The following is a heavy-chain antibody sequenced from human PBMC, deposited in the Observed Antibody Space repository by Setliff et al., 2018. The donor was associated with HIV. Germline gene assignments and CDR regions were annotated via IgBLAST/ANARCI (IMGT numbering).Heavy chain of an antibody. Sequence: SETLSLTCTVSGGSISSYYWSWIRQPPEKGLEWIGYIYDRGGTNYNPSLKSRFTISRDNAKNTLYLQMNSLRAEDTAVYYCTRDFSESNGFALDYWGQGTLVTVS. D-gene: IGHD3-22*01. CDR1: GGSISSYY. CDR3: TRDFSESNGFALDY. V-gene: IGHV4-59*12. CDR2: IYDRGGT. J-gene: IGHJ4*02.